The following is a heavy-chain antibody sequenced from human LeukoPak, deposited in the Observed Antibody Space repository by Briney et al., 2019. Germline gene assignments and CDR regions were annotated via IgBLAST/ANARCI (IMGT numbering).Heavy chain of an antibody. CDR2: IKSDGSEK. CDR1: GFTFSSYG. Sequence: GGSLRLSCAASGFTFSSYGMHWVRQAPGKGLEWVANIKSDGSEKNYVDSVKGRFTISRDNTKNSLYLQMNSLRAEDTAVFYCARDQYDTWSRRGNFDSWGQGTLVIVSS. D-gene: IGHD3-3*01. J-gene: IGHJ4*02. CDR3: ARDQYDTWSRRGNFDS. V-gene: IGHV3-7*03.